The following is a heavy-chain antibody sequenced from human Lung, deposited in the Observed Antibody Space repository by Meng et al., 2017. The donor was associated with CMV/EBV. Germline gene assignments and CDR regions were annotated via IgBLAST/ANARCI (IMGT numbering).Heavy chain of an antibody. CDR3: ARHSGDFISWGVPYGLDV. Sequence: ASXXVSXKASGYTFTSYDINWVRQATGQGLEWMGWMNPNSGNTGYAQKFQGRVTMSADKSISTAYLQWSSLKASDTAVYYCARHSGDFISWGVPYGLDVWXQGTTVTVSS. D-gene: IGHD3-16*01. CDR1: GYTFTSYD. V-gene: IGHV1-8*01. CDR2: MNPNSGNT. J-gene: IGHJ6*02.